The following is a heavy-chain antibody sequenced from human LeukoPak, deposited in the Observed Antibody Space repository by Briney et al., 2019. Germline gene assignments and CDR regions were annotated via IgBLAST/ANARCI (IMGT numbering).Heavy chain of an antibody. CDR2: ISGSRSST. D-gene: IGHD5-24*01. CDR3: AKEMATIRAFDF. J-gene: IGHJ3*01. CDR1: GFTFSTYA. Sequence: PGGSLRLSCAASGFTFSTYAMSWVRQAPGKGLEWGSVISGSRSSTYYADSVKGRFTISRDNSKNTLYLQMNSLRAADTAVYYCAKEMATIRAFDFWGQGTMVTVSS. V-gene: IGHV3-23*01.